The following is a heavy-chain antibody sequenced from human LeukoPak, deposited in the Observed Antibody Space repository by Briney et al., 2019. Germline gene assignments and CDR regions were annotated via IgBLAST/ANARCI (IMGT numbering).Heavy chain of an antibody. CDR2: ITSSSTII. D-gene: IGHD3-22*01. J-gene: IGHJ4*02. CDR3: ARDDSSDLSIDY. V-gene: IGHV3-48*04. CDR1: GFTFSNFN. Sequence: PGGSLRLSCAASGFTFSNFNMNWVRQAPGKGLEWLSYITSSSTIIYYADSVRGRFAISRDNAKKSLYLQMNSLRVEDTAVYYCARDDSSDLSIDYWGQGTLVTVSS.